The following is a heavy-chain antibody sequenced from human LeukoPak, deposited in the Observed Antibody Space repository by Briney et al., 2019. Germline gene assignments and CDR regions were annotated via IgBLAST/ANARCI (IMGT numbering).Heavy chain of an antibody. CDR2: IKQDGSEK. D-gene: IGHD2-21*02. V-gene: IGHV3-7*01. CDR3: ARVVTAWSMDV. J-gene: IGHJ6*03. CDR1: GFAFSSYW. Sequence: GGSLRLSCAASGFAFSSYWMSWFRQPPGKGLEWVANIKQDGSEKFYADSVKGRFTVSRDNAENSLFLQMNSLRAEDTALYYCARVVTAWSMDVWGKGTTVTVSS.